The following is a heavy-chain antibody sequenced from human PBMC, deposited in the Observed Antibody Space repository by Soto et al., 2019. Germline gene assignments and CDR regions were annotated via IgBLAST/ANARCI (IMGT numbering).Heavy chain of an antibody. D-gene: IGHD3-22*01. J-gene: IGHJ5*01. CDR2: ISSSGGST. Sequence: PGGSLRLSCAASGFTFSSYAMSWVRQAPGKGLEWVSGISSSGGSTYYADSVKGRFTISRDNSKNTLFLRMNRPRVEDTAVYYCAKGSTTIVSSVINWSDSWGQGTLVTVSS. V-gene: IGHV3-23*01. CDR3: AKGSTTIVSSVINWSDS. CDR1: GFTFSSYA.